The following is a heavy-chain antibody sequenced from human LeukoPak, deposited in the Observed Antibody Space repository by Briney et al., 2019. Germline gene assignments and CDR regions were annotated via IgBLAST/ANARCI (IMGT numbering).Heavy chain of an antibody. D-gene: IGHD1-1*01. Sequence: PSETLSLTCTVSGGSISSSSYYWGWIRQPPGKGLEWIGSIYYSGSTYYNPSLKSRVTISVDTSKNQFSLKLSSVTAADTAVYYCARDRTQLYVFDYWGQGTLVTVSS. CDR2: IYYSGST. CDR1: GGSISSSSYY. J-gene: IGHJ4*02. V-gene: IGHV4-39*07. CDR3: ARDRTQLYVFDY.